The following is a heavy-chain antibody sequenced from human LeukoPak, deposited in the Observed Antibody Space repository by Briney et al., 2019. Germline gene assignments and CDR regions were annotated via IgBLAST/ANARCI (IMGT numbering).Heavy chain of an antibody. CDR3: ARADTVTMAASDI. Sequence: SETLSLTCTVSGGSISSGDYYWSWIRQPPGKGLEWIGYIYYSGSTYYNPSLKSRVTISVDTSKNQFSLKLSSVTTADTAVYYCARADTVTMAASDIWGQGTMVTVSS. CDR2: IYYSGST. CDR1: GGSISSGDYY. J-gene: IGHJ3*02. D-gene: IGHD4-17*01. V-gene: IGHV4-30-4*08.